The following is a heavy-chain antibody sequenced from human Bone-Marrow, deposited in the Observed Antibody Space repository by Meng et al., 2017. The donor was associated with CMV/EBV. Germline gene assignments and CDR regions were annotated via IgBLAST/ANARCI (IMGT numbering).Heavy chain of an antibody. V-gene: IGHV3-9*03. CDR1: GFTFSSYD. CDR3: AKDLAARPHYGMDV. D-gene: IGHD6-6*01. CDR2: ISWNSGSI. Sequence: SLKISCAACGFTFSSYDMHWVRQAPGKGLEWVSGISWNSGSIGYADSVKGRFTISRDNAKNSLYLQMNSLRAEDMALYYCAKDLAARPHYGMDVWGQGTTVTVSS. J-gene: IGHJ6*02.